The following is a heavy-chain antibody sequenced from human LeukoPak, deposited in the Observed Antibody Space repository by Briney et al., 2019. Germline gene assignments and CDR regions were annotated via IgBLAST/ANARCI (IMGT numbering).Heavy chain of an antibody. CDR3: ARDQTRIAARPEFDY. CDR2: INPNSGGT. D-gene: IGHD6-6*01. V-gene: IGHV1-2*06. J-gene: IGHJ4*02. CDR1: GYTFTGYY. Sequence: GASVKVSCKASGYTFTGYYMHWVRQAPGQGLKWMGRINPNSGGTNYAQKFQGRVTMTRDTSISTAYMELSRLRSDDTAVYYCARDQTRIAARPEFDYWGQGTLVTVSS.